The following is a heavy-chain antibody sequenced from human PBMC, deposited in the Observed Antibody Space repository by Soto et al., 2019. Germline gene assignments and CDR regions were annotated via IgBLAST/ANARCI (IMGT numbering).Heavy chain of an antibody. Sequence: GGSLRLSCAASGFSFGSYSMTWVRQAPGKGLEWVSVIGGDAVTTYYADSVKGRFTVSRDNSKNTVHLQMNSLRAEDTAVYYCAKALYSSTYSRGMDVWGQGTTVTVYS. CDR1: GFSFGSYS. V-gene: IGHV3-23*01. J-gene: IGHJ6*02. D-gene: IGHD6-19*01. CDR3: AKALYSSTYSRGMDV. CDR2: IGGDAVTT.